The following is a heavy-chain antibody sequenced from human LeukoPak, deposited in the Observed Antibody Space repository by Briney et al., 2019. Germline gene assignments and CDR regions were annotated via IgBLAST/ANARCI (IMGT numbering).Heavy chain of an antibody. CDR2: ISGSGGST. Sequence: GGSLRLSCAASGFTFSSYAMHWVRQAPGKGLEWVAAISGSGGSTYYADSVKGRFTISRDNSKNTLYLQMNSLRAEDTAVYYCAKSTPTIFGVVIPINWFDPWGQGTLVTVSS. D-gene: IGHD3-3*01. J-gene: IGHJ5*02. CDR1: GFTFSSYA. CDR3: AKSTPTIFGVVIPINWFDP. V-gene: IGHV3-23*01.